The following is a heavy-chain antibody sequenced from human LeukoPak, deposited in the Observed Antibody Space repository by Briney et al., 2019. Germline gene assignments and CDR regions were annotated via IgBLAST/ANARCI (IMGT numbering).Heavy chain of an antibody. D-gene: IGHD6-19*01. V-gene: IGHV4-4*02. CDR2: IYHSGST. CDR1: GGSISSSNW. Sequence: SETLSLTCAVSGGSISSSNWWSWVRQPPGKGLEWIGEIYHSGSTNYNPSLKSRVTISVDKSKNQFSLKLSSVTAADTAVYYCARGGISSGWMSSYYYYYMDVWGKGTTVTVSS. J-gene: IGHJ6*03. CDR3: ARGGISSGWMSSYYYYYMDV.